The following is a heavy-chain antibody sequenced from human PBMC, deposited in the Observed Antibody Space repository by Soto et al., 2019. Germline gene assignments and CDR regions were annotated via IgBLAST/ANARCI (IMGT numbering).Heavy chain of an antibody. V-gene: IGHV6-1*01. D-gene: IGHD1-26*01. CDR1: GDSVSSNRAV. J-gene: IGHJ4*02. CDR2: TFYRSKWHN. Sequence: SQTLSLTCVISGDSVSSNRAVWNWIRQSPSRGLEWLGRTFYRSKWHNEYAVSVRSRITINSDTSKNHFSLQLNSVTPEDTAVYYCARGETGRGRVWIRAFDYWGQGTLVTGAS. CDR3: ARGETGRGRVWIRAFDY.